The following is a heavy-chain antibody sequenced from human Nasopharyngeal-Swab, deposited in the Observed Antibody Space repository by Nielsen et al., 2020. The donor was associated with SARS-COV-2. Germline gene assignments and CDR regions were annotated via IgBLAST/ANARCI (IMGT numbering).Heavy chain of an antibody. CDR2: ISAYNGNT. CDR1: GYTFTSYG. J-gene: IGHJ1*01. V-gene: IGHV1-18*01. CDR3: ARVDDIVVVVAATLHQYFQH. D-gene: IGHD2-15*01. Sequence: ASVKVSCKASGYTFTSYGISWVRQAPGQGLEWMGWISAYNGNTNYAQKFQGRVTMTRNTSISTAYMELSSLRSEDTAVYYCARVDDIVVVVAATLHQYFQHWGQGTLVTVSS.